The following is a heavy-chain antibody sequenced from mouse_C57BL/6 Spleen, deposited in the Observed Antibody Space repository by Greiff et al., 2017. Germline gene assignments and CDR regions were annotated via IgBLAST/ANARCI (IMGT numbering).Heavy chain of an antibody. V-gene: IGHV5-17*01. J-gene: IGHJ2*01. CDR1: GFTFSDYG. D-gene: IGHD4-1*01. CDR2: ISSGSSTI. CDR3: ARRNWDCFDY. Sequence: DVMLVESGGGLVKPGGSLKLSCAASGFTFSDYGMHWVRQAPEKGLEWVAYISSGSSTIYYADTVKGRFTISRDNAKNTLFLQMTSLRSEDTAMYYCARRNWDCFDYWGQGTTLTVSS.